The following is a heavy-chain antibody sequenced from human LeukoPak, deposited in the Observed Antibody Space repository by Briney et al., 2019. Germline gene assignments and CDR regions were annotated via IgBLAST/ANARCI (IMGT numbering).Heavy chain of an antibody. J-gene: IGHJ4*02. CDR1: GFTFSSYE. CDR2: ISSSGNTI. CDR3: AREMDYYASRPSVY. D-gene: IGHD3-22*01. Sequence: GGSLRLSCAASGFTFSSYEMNWVRQAPGKGLEWVSYISSSGNTIYYADSVKGRFTISRDNAKNSLYLQMNSLRAEDTAIYYCAREMDYYASRPSVYWGQGTLVTVSS. V-gene: IGHV3-48*03.